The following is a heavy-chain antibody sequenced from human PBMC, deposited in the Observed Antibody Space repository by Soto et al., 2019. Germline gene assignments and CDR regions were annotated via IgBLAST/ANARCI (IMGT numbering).Heavy chain of an antibody. CDR2: IYNSAIT. CDR1: GGSISTGGYY. Sequence: LSLTCTVSGGSISTGGYYWSWIRQHPGKGLEWIGYIYNSAITYYNPSLKTRVTISVDTSKNQFSLKLSSVTAADTAVYYCARDRTASRFDPWGQGTLVTVSS. J-gene: IGHJ5*02. CDR3: ARDRTASRFDP. V-gene: IGHV4-31*03. D-gene: IGHD2-21*02.